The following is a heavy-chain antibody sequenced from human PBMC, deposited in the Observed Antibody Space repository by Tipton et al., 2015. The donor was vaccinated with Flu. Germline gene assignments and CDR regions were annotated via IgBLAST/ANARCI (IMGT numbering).Heavy chain of an antibody. CDR3: ARVNRSWLVP. CDR2: IFYTGNT. CDR1: GGSISDYY. J-gene: IGHJ5*02. D-gene: IGHD2/OR15-2a*01. Sequence: GLVKPSETLSLTCSLSGGSISDYYYTWIRQPPGKGLEWIGSIFYTGNTDYSPSLKSRVTISLDTSKNQFSLELTSMTAADTAVYYCARVNRSWLVPWGQGTLVTVSS. V-gene: IGHV4-59*13.